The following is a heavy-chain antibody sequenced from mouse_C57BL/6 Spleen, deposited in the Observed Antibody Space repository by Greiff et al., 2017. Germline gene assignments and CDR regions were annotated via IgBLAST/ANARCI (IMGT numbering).Heavy chain of an antibody. J-gene: IGHJ3*01. CDR1: GYTFTDYE. Sequence: VKLQQSGAELVRPGASVTLSCKASGYTFTDYEMHWVKQTPVHGLEWIGAIDPETGGTAYNQKFKGKAILTADKSSSTAYMELRSLTSEDSAVYYCTRSSPTMVTTPFAYWGQGTLVTVSA. V-gene: IGHV1-15*01. D-gene: IGHD2-9*01. CDR3: TRSSPTMVTTPFAY. CDR2: IDPETGGT.